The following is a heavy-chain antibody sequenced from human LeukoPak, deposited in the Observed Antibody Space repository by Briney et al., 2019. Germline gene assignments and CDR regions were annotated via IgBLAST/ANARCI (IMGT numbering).Heavy chain of an antibody. J-gene: IGHJ4*02. Sequence: PSQTLSLTCTVSGGTISSGDYYWIWMPQPPGKGLEWIGYIYYSGSTYYNPSLNSRVTISVDTSKNQFSLKLTSVTAPDTAMYYCAREQNYYGSVTSFDYWGQGTLVTVSS. CDR1: GGTISSGDYY. V-gene: IGHV4-30-4*01. D-gene: IGHD3-10*01. CDR2: IYYSGST. CDR3: AREQNYYGSVTSFDY.